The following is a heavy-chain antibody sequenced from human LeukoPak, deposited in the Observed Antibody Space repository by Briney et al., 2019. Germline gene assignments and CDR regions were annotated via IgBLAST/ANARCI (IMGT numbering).Heavy chain of an antibody. CDR3: ARVPIYCGGECYNDY. CDR2: IIPIFGTA. V-gene: IGHV1-69*06. CDR1: GGTFSSYA. Sequence: GASVKVSCKASGGTFSSYAINWVRQAPGQGLEWMGGIIPIFGTANYAQKFQGRVTITADKSTYTAYMELNSLRSEDTAVYCCARVPIYCGGECYNDYWGQGTLITVSS. D-gene: IGHD2-21*01. J-gene: IGHJ4*02.